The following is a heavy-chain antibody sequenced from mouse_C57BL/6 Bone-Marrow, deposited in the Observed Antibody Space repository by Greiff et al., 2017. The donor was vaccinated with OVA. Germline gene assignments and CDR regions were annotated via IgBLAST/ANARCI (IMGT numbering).Heavy chain of an antibody. CDR2: ISSGSSTI. V-gene: IGHV5-17*01. Sequence: EVMLVESGGGLVKPGGSLKLSCAASGFTFSDYGMHWVRQAPEKGLEWVAYISSGSSTIYYADTVKGRFTISRDNAKNTLFLQMTSLRSEDTAMYYCARRYSNYGFAYWGQGTLVTVSA. J-gene: IGHJ3*01. CDR3: ARRYSNYGFAY. CDR1: GFTFSDYG. D-gene: IGHD2-5*01.